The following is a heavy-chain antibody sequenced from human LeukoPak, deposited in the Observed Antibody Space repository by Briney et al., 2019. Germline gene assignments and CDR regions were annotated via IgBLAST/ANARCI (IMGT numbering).Heavy chain of an antibody. CDR2: IYYSGST. Sequence: SETLSLTCTVSGGSISSSSYYWGWIRQPPGKGLEWIGSIYYSGSTYYNPSLKSRVTISVDTSKNQLSLKLSSVTAADTAVYYCARDRGDYGSGYPSALNYWGQGTLVTVSS. V-gene: IGHV4-39*07. CDR3: ARDRGDYGSGYPSALNY. J-gene: IGHJ4*02. D-gene: IGHD3-22*01. CDR1: GGSISSSSYY.